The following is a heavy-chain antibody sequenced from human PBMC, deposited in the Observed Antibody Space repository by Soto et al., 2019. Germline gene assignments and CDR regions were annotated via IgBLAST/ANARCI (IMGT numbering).Heavy chain of an antibody. CDR1: GGSISSYY. D-gene: IGHD3-10*01. Sequence: SETLSLTCTVXGGSISSYYWRWIRQPPGKGLEWIGYMYNTGSTIYNPSLKSRVTISVDTSKNQFSLKLNSVTAADTAVYYCARDFRISLVRDPARFDPWGQGTLVTVSS. CDR3: ARDFRISLVRDPARFDP. CDR2: MYNTGST. J-gene: IGHJ5*02. V-gene: IGHV4-59*01.